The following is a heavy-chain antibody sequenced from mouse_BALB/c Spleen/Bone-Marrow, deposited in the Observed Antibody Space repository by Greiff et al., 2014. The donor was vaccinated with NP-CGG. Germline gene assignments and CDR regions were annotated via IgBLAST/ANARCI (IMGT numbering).Heavy chain of an antibody. CDR2: ISYSGST. CDR3: ARRDYGKHFDV. V-gene: IGHV3-8*02. J-gene: IGHJ1*01. D-gene: IGHD2-1*01. CDR1: GDSITSGY. Sequence: EVQLQQSGPRLVKPSQTLSHTCSVTGDSITSGYWNWIRKFPGNKLEYMGHISYSGSTYYNPSLKSRISITRDTSTNQYYLQLNSVTTEDTATYYCARRDYGKHFDVWGAGTTVTVSS.